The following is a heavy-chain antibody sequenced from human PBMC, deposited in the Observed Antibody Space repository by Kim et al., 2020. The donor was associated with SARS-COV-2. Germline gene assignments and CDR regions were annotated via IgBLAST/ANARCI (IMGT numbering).Heavy chain of an antibody. Sequence: SQTLSLTCAISGDSVSSNSAAWDWIRQSPSRGLEWLGRTYYRSKWYNDYAVSVKSRITINPDTSKNQFSLQLNSVTPEDTAVYYCAINWGSKDGMDVWGQGTTVTVSS. V-gene: IGHV6-1*01. CDR1: GDSVSSNSAA. CDR3: AINWGSKDGMDV. CDR2: TYYRSKWYN. D-gene: IGHD7-27*01. J-gene: IGHJ6*02.